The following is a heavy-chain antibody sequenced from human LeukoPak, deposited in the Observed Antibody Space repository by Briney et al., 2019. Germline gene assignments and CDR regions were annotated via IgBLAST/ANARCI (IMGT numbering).Heavy chain of an antibody. CDR1: GFTFSSYS. CDR3: ARETVEQLFGELWYYYGMDV. D-gene: IGHD3-10*02. J-gene: IGHJ6*02. CDR2: ISSSSSYI. V-gene: IGHV3-21*01. Sequence: GGSLRLSCAASGFTFSSYSMNWVRQAPGKGLEWVSSISSSSSYIYYADSVKGRFTISRDNAKNSLYLQMNSLRAEDTAVYYCARETVEQLFGELWYYYGMDVWGQGTTVTVSS.